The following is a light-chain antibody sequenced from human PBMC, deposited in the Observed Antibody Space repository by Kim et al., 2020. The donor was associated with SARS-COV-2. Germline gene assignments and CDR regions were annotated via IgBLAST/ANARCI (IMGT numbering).Light chain of an antibody. CDR3: QRYNSVPQA. CDR2: SAS. CDR1: QTISKF. V-gene: IGKV1-27*01. Sequence: ASVGDRVTITCRASQTISKFLAWFQQKPGMVPKLLICSASTLHSGVPSRFSGSGSGTHFTLTISSLQPEDVATYYCQRYNSVPQAFGQGTKVDIK. J-gene: IGKJ1*01.